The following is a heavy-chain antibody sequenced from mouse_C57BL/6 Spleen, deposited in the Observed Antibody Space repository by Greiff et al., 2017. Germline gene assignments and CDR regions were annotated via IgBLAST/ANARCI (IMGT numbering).Heavy chain of an antibody. CDR1: GYAFSSSW. V-gene: IGHV1-82*01. J-gene: IGHJ2*01. D-gene: IGHD2-4*01. CDR2: IYPGDGDT. Sequence: QVQLQQSGPELVKPGASVKISCKASGYAFSSSWMNWVKQRPGKGLEWIGRIYPGDGDTNYNGKFKGKATLTADKSSSTAYMQLSSLTSEDSAVYFCARRGDYDEVFDYWGQGTTLTVSS. CDR3: ARRGDYDEVFDY.